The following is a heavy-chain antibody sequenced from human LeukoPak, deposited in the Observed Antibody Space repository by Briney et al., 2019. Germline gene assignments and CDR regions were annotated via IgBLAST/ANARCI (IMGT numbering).Heavy chain of an antibody. J-gene: IGHJ4*02. D-gene: IGHD3-3*01. V-gene: IGHV4-39*02. CDR3: ARDFYDFWSGYRGPDY. CDR1: GGSISSSSYY. Sequence: PSETLSLTCTVSGGSISSSSYYWGWIRQPPGKGLEWIGSIYYSGSTYYNPSLKSRVTISVDTSKNQFSLKLSSVTAADTAVYYCARDFYDFWSGYRGPDYWGQGTLVTVSS. CDR2: IYYSGST.